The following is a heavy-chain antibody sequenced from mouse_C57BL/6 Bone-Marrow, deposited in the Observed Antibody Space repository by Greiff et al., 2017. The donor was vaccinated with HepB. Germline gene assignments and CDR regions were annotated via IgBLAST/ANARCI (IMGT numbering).Heavy chain of an antibody. V-gene: IGHV1-64*01. CDR2: IHPNSGST. D-gene: IGHD2-2*01. Sequence: QVQLQQPGAELVKPGASVKLSCKASGYTFTSYWMHWVKQRPGQGLEWIGMIHPNSGSTNYNEKFKSKATLTVDKSSSTAYLQLSSLTSEDSAVYYCAIYYGYRYYAMDYWGQGTSVTVSS. CDR3: AIYYGYRYYAMDY. J-gene: IGHJ4*01. CDR1: GYTFTSYW.